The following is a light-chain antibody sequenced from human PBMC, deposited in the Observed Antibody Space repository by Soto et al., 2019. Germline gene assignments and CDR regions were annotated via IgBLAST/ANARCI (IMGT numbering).Light chain of an antibody. J-gene: IGLJ1*01. V-gene: IGLV2-14*01. Sequence: QPVLTQPASGSGSPGRWITISCSGTSSDVGGSNYVSWYQQHPGKAPKLMIYDVSNRPSGVSNRFSGSKSGNTASLTSSGLQAEDEADYYCSSYTSSSTFYVFGTGTKVTVL. CDR3: SSYTSSSTFYV. CDR1: SSDVGGSNY. CDR2: DVS.